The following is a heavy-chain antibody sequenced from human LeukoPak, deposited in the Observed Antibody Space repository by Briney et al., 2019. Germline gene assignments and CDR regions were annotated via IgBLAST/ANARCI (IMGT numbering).Heavy chain of an antibody. CDR3: ARDSGSGYSGYEYPHPSVGY. Sequence: GGSLRLSCAASGFTFSSYSMNWVRQAPGKGLEWVSSISSSSSYIYYADSVKGRFTISRDNAKNSLYLQMNSLRAEDTAVYYCARDSGSGYSGYEYPHPSVGYWGQGTLVTVSS. D-gene: IGHD5-12*01. CDR2: ISSSSSYI. J-gene: IGHJ4*02. CDR1: GFTFSSYS. V-gene: IGHV3-21*01.